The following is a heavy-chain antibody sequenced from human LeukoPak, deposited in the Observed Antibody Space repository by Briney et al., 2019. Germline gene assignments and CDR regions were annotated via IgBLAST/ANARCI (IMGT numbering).Heavy chain of an antibody. CDR2: ISSSSSYI. J-gene: IGHJ6*02. CDR1: GFTFSSFS. CDR3: ARGIAESGATGYYGMDV. Sequence: GGSLRLSCAASGFTFSSFSMNWVRQAPGKGLEWVSSISSSSSYIYYADSVKGRFTISRDNAKNSLYLQMNSLRAEDTAVYYCARGIAESGATGYYGMDVWSQGTTVTVS. V-gene: IGHV3-21*01. D-gene: IGHD6-13*01.